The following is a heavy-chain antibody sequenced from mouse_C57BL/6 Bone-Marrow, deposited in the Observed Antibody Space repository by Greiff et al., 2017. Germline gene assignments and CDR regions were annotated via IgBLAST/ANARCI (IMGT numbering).Heavy chain of an antibody. J-gene: IGHJ2*01. D-gene: IGHD1-1*01. CDR3: ARRERVVRDYVDY. V-gene: IGHV1-26*01. CDR2: INPNNGGT. CDR1: GYTFTDYY. Sequence: VQLQQSGPELVKPGASVKISCKASGYTFTDYYMNWVKQSHGKSLEWIGDINPNNGGTSYNQKFKGKATLTVDKSSSTAYMQLRSLTSEDSAVYYCARRERVVRDYVDYWGQGTTLTVSS.